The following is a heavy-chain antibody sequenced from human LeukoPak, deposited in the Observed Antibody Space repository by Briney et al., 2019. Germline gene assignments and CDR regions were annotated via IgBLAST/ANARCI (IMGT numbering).Heavy chain of an antibody. CDR1: GFTFSSYA. Sequence: PGGSLRLSCAASGFTFSSYAMRWVRQAPGGGLEWVSAIGGSGDKTYHADSVKGRFTISRDNSDNRVSLQMDSLRAEDTAAYFCAKDTTAWWYHRAYMNVWGKGTTVTVSS. CDR2: IGGSGDKT. J-gene: IGHJ6*03. V-gene: IGHV3-23*01. CDR3: AKDTTAWWYHRAYMNV. D-gene: IGHD2-15*01.